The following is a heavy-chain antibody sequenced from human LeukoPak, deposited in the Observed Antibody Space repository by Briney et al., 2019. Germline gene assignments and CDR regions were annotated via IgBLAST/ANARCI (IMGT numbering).Heavy chain of an antibody. D-gene: IGHD6-19*01. CDR3: ARRVAVARRDAFDI. Sequence: ASVKVSRKASGYTFTSYGISWVRQAPGQGLEWMGWISSYNGNTNYAQKLQGRVTMSTDTSPGTAYMALRSLRSDDTAVYYCARRVAVARRDAFDIWGEGTMVTVSS. J-gene: IGHJ3*02. V-gene: IGHV1-18*01. CDR1: GYTFTSYG. CDR2: ISSYNGNT.